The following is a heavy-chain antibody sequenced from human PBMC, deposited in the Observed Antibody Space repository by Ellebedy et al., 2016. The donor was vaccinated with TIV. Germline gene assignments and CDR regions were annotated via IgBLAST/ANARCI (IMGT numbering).Heavy chain of an antibody. D-gene: IGHD5-18*01. V-gene: IGHV4-59*01. CDR3: ARGLWFDY. J-gene: IGHJ4*02. Sequence: MPSETLSLTCTVPGGSISSYYWSWIRQPPGKGLEWIGYIYYSGSTNYNPSPKSRVTISVHTSKNQFSLKLSSVTAADTAVYYCARGLWFDYWGQGTLVTVSS. CDR1: GGSISSYY. CDR2: IYYSGST.